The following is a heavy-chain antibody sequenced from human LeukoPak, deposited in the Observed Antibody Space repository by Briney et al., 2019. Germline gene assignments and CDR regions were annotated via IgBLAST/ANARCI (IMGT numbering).Heavy chain of an antibody. Sequence: GGSLRLSCAASGFTFSNYAMSWVRQTPGKGLEWVAVISYDGSNENYADFVKGRFTISRDNSKNTLYLQMNSLKPEDTAVYYCASRVIRFLENPEYYYYGMDVWGQGTTVTVSS. CDR1: GFTFSNYA. CDR3: ASRVIRFLENPEYYYYGMDV. J-gene: IGHJ6*02. V-gene: IGHV3-30-3*01. D-gene: IGHD3-3*01. CDR2: ISYDGSNE.